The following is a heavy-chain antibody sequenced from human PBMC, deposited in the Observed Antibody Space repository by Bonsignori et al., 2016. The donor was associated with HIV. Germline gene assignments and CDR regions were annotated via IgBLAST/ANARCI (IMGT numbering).Heavy chain of an antibody. CDR3: ARRRGNGRGRHYFDY. J-gene: IGHJ4*02. CDR1: GASINTPGDS. D-gene: IGHD2-15*01. Sequence: QLQLQESGPGLVKPSETVSLTCTVSGASINTPGDSWAWIRQPPGRGWSGLGACMIVGPIPNNPSLESRVTISVDRSKNQFSLRLSSVTAADTAVYYCARRRGNGRGRHYFDYWGQGTLVSVSS. CDR2: CMIVGP. V-gene: IGHV4-39*01.